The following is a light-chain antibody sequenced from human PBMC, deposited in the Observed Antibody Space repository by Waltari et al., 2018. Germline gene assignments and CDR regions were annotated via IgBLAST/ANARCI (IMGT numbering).Light chain of an antibody. V-gene: IGKV4-1*01. J-gene: IGKJ1*01. CDR1: PSLLYSSQIY. Sequence: DIVMTQSPESLTVSLGERDTVNCKSSPSLLYSSQIYLAWYQHKPGQPPKVLIYWADTRESGVPDRCRGSGSGADFTLTISSLQAEDVSVDYCQQYYSPPQTFGQGTKVEIK. CDR2: WAD. CDR3: QQYYSPPQT.